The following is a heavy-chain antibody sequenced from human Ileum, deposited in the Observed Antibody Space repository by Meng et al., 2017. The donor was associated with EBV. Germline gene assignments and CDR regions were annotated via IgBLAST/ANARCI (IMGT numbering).Heavy chain of an antibody. CDR3: ARSIVVVPAAIYY. Sequence: SGPGLLKPAGPLPLPCPVLAGSHSSSSYYWGWIRQPPGKGLEWIGSIYYSGRTYYNPSLKSRVTISVDTSKNQFSLKLSSVTAADTAVYYCARSIVVVPAAIYYWGQGTLVTVSS. D-gene: IGHD2-2*01. V-gene: IGHV4-39*01. J-gene: IGHJ4*02. CDR2: IYYSGRT. CDR1: AGSHSSSSYY.